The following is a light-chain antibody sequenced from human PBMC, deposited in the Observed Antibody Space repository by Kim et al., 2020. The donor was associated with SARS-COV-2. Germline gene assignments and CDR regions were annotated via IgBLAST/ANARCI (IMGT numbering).Light chain of an antibody. V-gene: IGKV2-30*02. CDR1: QSLVHSDGNTY. CDR3: MQGTHWPYT. CDR2: TVS. Sequence: EVVMVQSPLSLPVTLGQPASISCRSSQSLVHSDGNTYLNWFLQRPGQSPRRLIYTVSNRASGVPDRFSGSGSGTDFTLRIGRVEAEDFGVYYCMQGTHWPYTFGQGTKLGI. J-gene: IGKJ2*01.